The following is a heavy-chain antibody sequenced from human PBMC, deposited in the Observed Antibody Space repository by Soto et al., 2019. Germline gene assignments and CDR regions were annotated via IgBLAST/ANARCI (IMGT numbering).Heavy chain of an antibody. Sequence: PSVKVSCKASGYTFTSYGISWVRQAPGQGLEWMGWISAYNGNTNYAQKLQGRVTMTTDTSTSTAYMELRSLRSDDTAVYYCGLMVYAIDGFYWGQGTLVTVSS. CDR3: GLMVYAIDGFY. V-gene: IGHV1-18*01. D-gene: IGHD2-8*01. J-gene: IGHJ4*02. CDR2: ISAYNGNT. CDR1: GYTFTSYG.